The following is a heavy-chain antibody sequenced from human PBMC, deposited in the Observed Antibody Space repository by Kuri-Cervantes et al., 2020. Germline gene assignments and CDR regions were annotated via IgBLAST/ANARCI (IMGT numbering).Heavy chain of an antibody. CDR3: ARAGDIAVAGTWGGGMDV. CDR1: GFTFSSYS. Sequence: GESLKISCAASGFTFSSYSMNWVRHAPGKGLEWVSSISSSGSYIYYADSVKGRFTISRDNAKNSLYLQMNSLRAEDTAVYYCARAGDIAVAGTWGGGMDVWGQGTTVTVSS. V-gene: IGHV3-21*01. J-gene: IGHJ6*02. CDR2: ISSSGSYI. D-gene: IGHD6-19*01.